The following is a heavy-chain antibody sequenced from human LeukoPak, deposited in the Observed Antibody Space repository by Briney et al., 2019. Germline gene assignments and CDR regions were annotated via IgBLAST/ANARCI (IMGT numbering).Heavy chain of an antibody. V-gene: IGHV3-30*18. D-gene: IGHD4-17*01. J-gene: IGHJ4*02. Sequence: PGGSLRLSCAASGFTLSTYGMHWVRQAPGKGLEWVAVISPDGSGKQYVDSVKGRFTISRDNSKNTLYLQMNNMRSEDTAVYYCAKEYGDFRGFDFWGQGTLVTVSS. CDR1: GFTLSTYG. CDR3: AKEYGDFRGFDF. CDR2: ISPDGSGK.